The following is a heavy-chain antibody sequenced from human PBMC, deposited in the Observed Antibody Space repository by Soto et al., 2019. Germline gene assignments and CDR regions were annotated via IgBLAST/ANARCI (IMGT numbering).Heavy chain of an antibody. V-gene: IGHV4-59*01. CDR1: GGSISSYH. CDR3: ARVDSAYYYDSSGSAGYYYGMDV. CDR2: IYYSGST. D-gene: IGHD3-22*01. J-gene: IGHJ6*02. Sequence: SETLSLTCTVSGGSISSYHWSWIRQPPGKGLEWIGYIYYSGSTNYNPSLKSRVTISVDTSKNQFSLKLSSVTAADTAVYYCARVDSAYYYDSSGSAGYYYGMDVWGQGTTVTFSS.